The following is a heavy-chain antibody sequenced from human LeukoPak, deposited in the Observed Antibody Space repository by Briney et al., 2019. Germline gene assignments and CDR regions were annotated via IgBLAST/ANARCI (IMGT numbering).Heavy chain of an antibody. J-gene: IGHJ3*02. CDR1: GFTFSNYW. V-gene: IGHV3-74*03. CDR2: INSDGSST. Sequence: GGSLRLSCAASGFTFSNYWMHWVRQAPGQGLVWVSHINSDGSSTTYADSVKGRFTISRDNAKNSLYLQMNSLRAEDTAVYYCARAIRYFDWLPRARAFDIWGQGTMVTVSS. D-gene: IGHD3-9*01. CDR3: ARAIRYFDWLPRARAFDI.